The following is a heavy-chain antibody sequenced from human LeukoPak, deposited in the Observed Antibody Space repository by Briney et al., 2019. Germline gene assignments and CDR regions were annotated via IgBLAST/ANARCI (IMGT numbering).Heavy chain of an antibody. CDR2: IHTSGST. CDR3: ARGKYYYGSGSLYFDY. CDR1: GGSISSYY. V-gene: IGHV4-4*07. Sequence: SETLSLTCTVSGGSISSYYWSWIRQPAGKGLEWIGRIHTSGSTNYNPSLRSRVTMSVDTSKNQFSLKLSSVTAADTAVYYCARGKYYYGSGSLYFDYWSQGTLVTVSS. J-gene: IGHJ4*02. D-gene: IGHD3-10*01.